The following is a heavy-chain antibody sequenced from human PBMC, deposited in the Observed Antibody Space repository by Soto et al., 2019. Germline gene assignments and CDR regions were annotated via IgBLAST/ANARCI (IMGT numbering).Heavy chain of an antibody. CDR2: VSFDGRDE. V-gene: IGHV3-30*18. CDR3: AKLCRSLGFGSMRYFDSSDSDWYLDL. CDR1: GFTLRNHG. J-gene: IGHJ2*01. Sequence: QVQLVESGGGVVQPGRSLRLPCAVSGFTLRNHGMHWVRQSPGKGLEWVAVVSFDGRDEYYANSVKGRFTVSRDNSRNTVYLQMNSLKDEDTAVYYCAKLCRSLGFGSMRYFDSSDSDWYLDLWGRGTLVTVSS. D-gene: IGHD3-22*01.